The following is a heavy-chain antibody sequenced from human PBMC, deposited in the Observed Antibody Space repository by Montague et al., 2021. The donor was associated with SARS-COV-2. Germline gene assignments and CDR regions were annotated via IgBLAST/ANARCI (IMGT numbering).Heavy chain of an antibody. D-gene: IGHD6-19*01. J-gene: IGHJ4*02. Sequence: SETLSLTCTVSGGSISSSTYYWAWIRQPPGKGLEWIGSMYYGGSTYYNPSLKSRVFISVDTTKKQLSLTLTSVTAADTAVYYCATQEDPSGWIPGPFDFWGQGTL. CDR3: ATQEDPSGWIPGPFDF. V-gene: IGHV4-39*01. CDR2: MYYGGST. CDR1: GGSISSSTYY.